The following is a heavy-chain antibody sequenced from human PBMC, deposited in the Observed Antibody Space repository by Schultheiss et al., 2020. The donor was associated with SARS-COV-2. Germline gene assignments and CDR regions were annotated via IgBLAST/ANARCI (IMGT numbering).Heavy chain of an antibody. V-gene: IGHV4-31*03. CDR1: GGSISSGDYY. D-gene: IGHD3-9*01. CDR2: IYYSGST. CDR3: ARERYFDWLLYERWFDP. Sequence: SETLSLTCTVSGGSISSGDYYWSWIRQHPGKGLEWIGYIYYSGSTYYNPSLKSRVTISVDTSKNQFSLKLSSVTAADTAVYYCARERYFDWLLYERWFDPWGQGTLVTVSS. J-gene: IGHJ5*02.